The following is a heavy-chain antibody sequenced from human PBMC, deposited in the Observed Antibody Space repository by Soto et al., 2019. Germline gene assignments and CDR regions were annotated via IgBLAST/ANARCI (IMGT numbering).Heavy chain of an antibody. Sequence: SETLSLTCAVSGGSISSGGYSWSWIRQPPGKGLEWIGYIYHSGSTYYNPSLKSRVPISVDRSKNQFSLKLSSVTAADTAVYYCARAVYSSSFFDYWGQGTLVTVSS. J-gene: IGHJ4*02. CDR2: IYHSGST. V-gene: IGHV4-30-2*01. D-gene: IGHD6-6*01. CDR3: ARAVYSSSFFDY. CDR1: GGSISSGGYS.